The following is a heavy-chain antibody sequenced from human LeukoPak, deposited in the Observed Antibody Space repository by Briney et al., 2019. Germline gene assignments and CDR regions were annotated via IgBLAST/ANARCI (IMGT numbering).Heavy chain of an antibody. Sequence: GSLRLSCVASGFTFSSYDMHWVRQPTGRSLEWVSAIGHAGDTYYAGSVKGRFTISRENAKNSLYLQMNSLRAGDTAVYFCARGNILTGYDYWGQGMLVTVSS. D-gene: IGHD3-9*01. V-gene: IGHV3-13*01. CDR2: IGHAGDT. J-gene: IGHJ4*02. CDR3: ARGNILTGYDY. CDR1: GFTFSSYD.